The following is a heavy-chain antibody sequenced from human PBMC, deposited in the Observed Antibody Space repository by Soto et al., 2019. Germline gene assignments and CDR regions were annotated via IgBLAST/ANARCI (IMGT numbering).Heavy chain of an antibody. V-gene: IGHV4-31*03. CDR2: IYYSGST. CDR3: ARYCSGGSCYPTPRANWFDP. J-gene: IGHJ5*02. CDR1: GGSISSGGYY. Sequence: SETLSLTCTVSGGSISSGGYYWSWIRQHPGKGLEWIGYIYYSGSTYYNPSLKSRVTISVGTSKNQFSRKLSSVTAADTAVYYCARYCSGGSCYPTPRANWFDPWGQGTLVTVSS. D-gene: IGHD2-15*01.